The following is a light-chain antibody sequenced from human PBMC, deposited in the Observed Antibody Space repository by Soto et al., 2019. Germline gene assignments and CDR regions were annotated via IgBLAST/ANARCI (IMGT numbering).Light chain of an antibody. Sequence: QSALTQPASVSGSPGQSITISCTGTSSDVGGYNYVSWYQQHPGKAPKLMIYEVSNRPSGVSNRFSGSKSGNTASLTVFGHQAEDEADYYCSSYTSSSTWVFGGGTKLTVL. CDR3: SSYTSSSTWV. J-gene: IGLJ3*02. CDR2: EVS. V-gene: IGLV2-14*01. CDR1: SSDVGGYNY.